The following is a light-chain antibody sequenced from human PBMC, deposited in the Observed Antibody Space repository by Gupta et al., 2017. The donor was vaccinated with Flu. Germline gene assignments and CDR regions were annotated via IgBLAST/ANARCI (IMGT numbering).Light chain of an antibody. V-gene: IGKV2-28*01. CDR1: HSLLHSNEYTY. J-gene: IGKJ2*03. CDR3: MQSLQSSFS. Sequence: DIVLTQSLLSRVVTPGESASIHCRSSHSLLHSNEYTYLDWYLQKPGQSPQLLIYWGSNRASGVPDRFSGSGSGTDFTLKISRVEAEDVGVYYCMQSLQSSFSFGQGTKLEIK. CDR2: WGS.